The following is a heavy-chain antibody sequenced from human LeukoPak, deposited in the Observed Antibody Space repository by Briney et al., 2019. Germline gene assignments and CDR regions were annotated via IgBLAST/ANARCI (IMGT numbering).Heavy chain of an antibody. V-gene: IGHV1-69*13. Sequence: SVKVSCKASEGTFSSYAISWVRQAPGQGLEWMGGIIPIFGTANYAQKFQGRVTITADESTSTAYMELSSLRSEDTAVYYCARDRGDYYYMDVWGKGTTVTVSS. D-gene: IGHD3-10*01. CDR1: EGTFSSYA. CDR2: IIPIFGTA. CDR3: ARDRGDYYYMDV. J-gene: IGHJ6*03.